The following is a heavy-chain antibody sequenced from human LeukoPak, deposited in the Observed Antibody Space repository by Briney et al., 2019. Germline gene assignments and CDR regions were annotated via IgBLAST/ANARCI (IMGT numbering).Heavy chain of an antibody. V-gene: IGHV4-38-2*01. D-gene: IGHD3-3*01. J-gene: IGHJ3*02. CDR2: IYHSGST. CDR3: ASRFLEWLLNACDI. CDR1: GYSISSGYY. Sequence: SETLSLTCAVSGYSISSGYYWGWIRQPPVKGLEWIGSIYHSGSTYYNPSLKSRVTISVDTSKNQFSLKLSSVTAADTAVYYCASRFLEWLLNACDIWGQGTMVTVSS.